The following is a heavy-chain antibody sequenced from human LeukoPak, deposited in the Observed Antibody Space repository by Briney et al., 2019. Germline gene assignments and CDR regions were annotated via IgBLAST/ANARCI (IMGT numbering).Heavy chain of an antibody. J-gene: IGHJ5*02. D-gene: IGHD2-2*01. CDR1: GDSISNFY. CDR3: ARVILPTARRPRFDP. CDR2: IYYNGNT. V-gene: IGHV4-59*08. Sequence: KASETLSLTCAVSGDSISNFYWSWIRQPPGKGLEWIGYIYYNGNTNYNPSLKSRVTISVVTSKNQVSLKLSSVTAADTAIYYCARVILPTARRPRFDPWGQGTLVTVSS.